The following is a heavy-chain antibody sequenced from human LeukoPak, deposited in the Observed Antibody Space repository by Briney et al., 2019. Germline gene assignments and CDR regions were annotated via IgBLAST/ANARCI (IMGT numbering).Heavy chain of an antibody. D-gene: IGHD3-10*01. J-gene: IGHJ4*02. CDR3: ASAYYYGSGSFDY. Sequence: PSGTLSLTCTVSGGSISSSSYYWGWIRQPPGKGLEWIGSIYYSGSTYYNPSLKSRVTISVDTSKNQFSLKLSSVTAADTAVYYCASAYYYGSGSFDYWGQGTLVTVSS. CDR2: IYYSGST. CDR1: GGSISSSSYY. V-gene: IGHV4-39*01.